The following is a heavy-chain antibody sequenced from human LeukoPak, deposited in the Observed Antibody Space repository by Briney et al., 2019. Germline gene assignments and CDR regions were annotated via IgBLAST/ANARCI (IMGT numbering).Heavy chain of an antibody. CDR3: ASRLDYGRNY. CDR1: GYTFINYD. CDR2: MSPKRGNT. V-gene: IGHV1-8*01. D-gene: IGHD4/OR15-4a*01. J-gene: IGHJ4*02. Sequence: ASVNVSCTTSGYTFINYDINWVRQATGQGLEWMGWMSPKRGNTGYAQKFQGRVTMTRDTSINTAYMELSSLKSEDTAIYYCASRLDYGRNYWGQGTLVTVSA.